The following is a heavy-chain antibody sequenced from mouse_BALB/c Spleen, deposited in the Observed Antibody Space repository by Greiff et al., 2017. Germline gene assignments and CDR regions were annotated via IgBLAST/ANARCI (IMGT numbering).Heavy chain of an antibody. CDR3: ARSGDYGEGFAY. CDR2: IDTSDSYT. D-gene: IGHD1-1*01. Sequence: QVQLQQSGAELVRPGTSVKISCKASGYTFTDYWMHWVKQRPGQGLEWIGAIDTSDSYTSYNQKFKGKATLSVDEASNTAYMQLSSLTSEDSAVYYCARSGDYGEGFAYWGQGTLVTVSA. CDR1: GYTFTDYW. V-gene: IGHV1-59*01. J-gene: IGHJ3*01.